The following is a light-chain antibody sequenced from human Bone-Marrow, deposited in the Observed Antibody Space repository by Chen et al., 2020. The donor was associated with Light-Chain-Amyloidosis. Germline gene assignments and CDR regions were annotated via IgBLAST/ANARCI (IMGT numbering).Light chain of an antibody. CDR1: QSVSSH. V-gene: IGKV3-11*01. J-gene: IGKJ1*01. CDR3: QQRRDWPRT. CDR2: DAS. Sequence: EIVLTQSPATLSLSPGERATLSCRASQSVSSHLDWYQQKPGQAPRLLIYDASNRDTGTPARFSGTRSGTDFTLTINTLEPEDFAFYDCQQRRDWPRTFGQGIKVEIK.